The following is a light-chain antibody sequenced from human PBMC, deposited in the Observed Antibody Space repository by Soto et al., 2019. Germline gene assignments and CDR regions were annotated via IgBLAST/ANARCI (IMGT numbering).Light chain of an antibody. V-gene: IGKV1-5*03. J-gene: IGKJ1*01. CDR2: KAS. Sequence: DIQMTQSPSTLSASVGDRVTITCRASQSISSWLAWYQQKPGKAPKLLIYKASSLESGVPSRFSGSGSGTEFTLTISSLQPDDFATYYCQQYNSYSWTFAQWTKVEIK. CDR3: QQYNSYSWT. CDR1: QSISSW.